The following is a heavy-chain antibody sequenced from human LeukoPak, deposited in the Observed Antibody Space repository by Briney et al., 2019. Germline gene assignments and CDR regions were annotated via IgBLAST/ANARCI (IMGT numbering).Heavy chain of an antibody. V-gene: IGHV3-30*02. CDR2: IRYDGSNK. CDR1: GFTFSSFG. D-gene: IGHD2-2*01. Sequence: PAGYLRLSCAASGFTFSSFGMHWVRPAQGKGLVWVAFIRYDGSNKYYADSVKGRFTISRDNSKNTLYLQMNSLRAEDTAVYYCAKVYKGPAAISYCYMDVWGKGTTVTVSS. CDR3: AKVYKGPAAISYCYMDV. J-gene: IGHJ6*03.